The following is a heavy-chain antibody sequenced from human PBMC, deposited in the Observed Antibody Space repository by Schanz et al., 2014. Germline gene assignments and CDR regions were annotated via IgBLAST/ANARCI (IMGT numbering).Heavy chain of an antibody. Sequence: EVQLVESGGNLVQPGGSLRLSCAASGFNFRSYPMSWVRQAPGKGLEWVSAISASGGSTYYADSVKGRFTISRDNSKNTLYVQLNSLRAEDTAVYYCAKDPYGSGNHYTYWGRGALVSVSS. CDR3: AKDPYGSGNHYTY. D-gene: IGHD3-10*01. V-gene: IGHV3-23*04. CDR1: GFNFRSYP. CDR2: ISASGGST. J-gene: IGHJ4*02.